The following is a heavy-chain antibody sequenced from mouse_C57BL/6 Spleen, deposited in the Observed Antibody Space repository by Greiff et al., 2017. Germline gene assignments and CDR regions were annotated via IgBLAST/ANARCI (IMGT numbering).Heavy chain of an antibody. V-gene: IGHV7-3*01. CDR3: ARYYGSSPFDY. Sequence: DVHLVESGGGLVQPGGSLSLSCAASGFTFTDYYMSWVRQPPGKALEWLGFIRNKANGYTTEYSASVKGRFTISRDNSQSILYLQMNALRAEDSATYYCARYYGSSPFDYWGQGTTLTVSS. CDR1: GFTFTDYY. D-gene: IGHD1-1*01. CDR2: IRNKANGYTT. J-gene: IGHJ2*01.